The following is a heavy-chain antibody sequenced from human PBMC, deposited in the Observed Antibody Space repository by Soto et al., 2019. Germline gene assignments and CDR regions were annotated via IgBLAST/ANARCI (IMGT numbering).Heavy chain of an antibody. CDR2: ISYDGSNK. V-gene: IGHV3-30*18. D-gene: IGHD3-3*01. J-gene: IGHJ4*02. CDR1: GFTFSSYG. CDR3: AKDRNFGVVIYYFDY. Sequence: GGSLRLSCAASGFTFSSYGMHWVRQAPGKGLEWVAVISYDGSNKYYADSVKGRFTISRDNSKNTLYLQMNSLRAEDTAVYYCAKDRNFGVVIYYFDYWGQGTLVTVSS.